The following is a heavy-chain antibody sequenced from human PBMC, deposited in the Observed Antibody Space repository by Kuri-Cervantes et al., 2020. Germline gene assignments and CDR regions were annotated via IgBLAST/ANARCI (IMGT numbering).Heavy chain of an antibody. CDR1: GGSISSYY. V-gene: IGHV4-59*13. CDR3: ARDMRELGIY. J-gene: IGHJ4*02. Sequence: SETLSLTCTVSGGSISSYYWSWIRQPPGKGLEWIGYIYYSGSTNYNPSLKSRVTISVDTSKNQFSLKLSSVTAAGTAVYYCARDMRELGIYWGQGTLVTVSS. CDR2: IYYSGST. D-gene: IGHD1-26*01.